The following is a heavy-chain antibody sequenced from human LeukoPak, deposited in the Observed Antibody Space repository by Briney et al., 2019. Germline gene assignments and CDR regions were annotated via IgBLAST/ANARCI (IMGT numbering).Heavy chain of an antibody. V-gene: IGHV1-69*13. J-gene: IGHJ6*02. Sequence: SVNVSCKASGGTFSSYAISWVRQAPGQGLEWMGGIIPIFGTANYAQKFQGRVTITADESTSTAYMELSSLRSEDTAVYYCARGRWELTLDYYYGMDVWGQGTTVTVSS. D-gene: IGHD1-26*01. CDR1: GGTFSSYA. CDR3: ARGRWELTLDYYYGMDV. CDR2: IIPIFGTA.